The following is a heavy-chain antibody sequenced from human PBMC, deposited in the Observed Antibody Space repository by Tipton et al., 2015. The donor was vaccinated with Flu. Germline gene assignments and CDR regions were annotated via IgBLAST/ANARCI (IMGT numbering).Heavy chain of an antibody. D-gene: IGHD3-10*01. V-gene: IGHV4-38-2*01. CDR2: MSHSGRT. CDR1: GYSINSGYF. Sequence: TLSLTCAVSGYSINSGYFWGWIRQPPGKGLEWIGSMSHSGRTYYDPSLKSRVTISADTWKTQFSLKLGSVTAADTAVYYCARLTYYYGSGTSDCWGRGTLVTVSS. CDR3: ARLTYYYGSGTSDC. J-gene: IGHJ4*02.